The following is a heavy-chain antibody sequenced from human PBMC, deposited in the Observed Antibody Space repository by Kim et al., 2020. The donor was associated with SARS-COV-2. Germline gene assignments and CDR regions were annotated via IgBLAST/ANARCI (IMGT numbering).Heavy chain of an antibody. CDR1: GFTFTDYY. Sequence: GGSLRLSCAASGFTFTDYYMSWVRQAPGKGLEWISYISTTGTITYYADSVKGRFTISRVNAENSLYLQMNSLRAEDTAVYFCARGDLVGTIALRGMDVWG. CDR2: ISTTGTIT. D-gene: IGHD5-12*01. J-gene: IGHJ6*03. CDR3: ARGDLVGTIALRGMDV. V-gene: IGHV3-11*01.